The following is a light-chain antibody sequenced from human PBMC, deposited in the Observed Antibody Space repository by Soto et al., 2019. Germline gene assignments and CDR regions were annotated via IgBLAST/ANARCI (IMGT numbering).Light chain of an antibody. V-gene: IGLV4-69*01. J-gene: IGLJ3*02. CDR1: SGHSSYA. Sequence: QPVLTQSPSASASLGASVKLTCTLSSGHSSYAIAWHQQQPEKGPRYLMTLNSDGSHSKGDGIPDRFSGSSSGAERYLTISSLQSEDEADDYCQTWGTGTWVFGGGTKVTVL. CDR2: LNSDGSH. CDR3: QTWGTGTWV.